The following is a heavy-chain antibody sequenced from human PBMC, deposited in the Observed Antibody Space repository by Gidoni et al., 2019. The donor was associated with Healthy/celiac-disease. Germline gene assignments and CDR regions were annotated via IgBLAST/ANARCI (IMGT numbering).Heavy chain of an antibody. CDR2: INHSGST. Sequence: QVQLQQWGAGLLKPSETLSLTCAVYGGSFSGYYWSWSRPPPGKGREWIGEINHSGSTNYNPSLKSRVTISVDTSKNQFSLKLSSVTAADTAVYYCASTRYDSSGYYIQDYWGQGTLVTVSS. D-gene: IGHD3-22*01. CDR3: ASTRYDSSGYYIQDY. J-gene: IGHJ4*02. CDR1: GGSFSGYY. V-gene: IGHV4-34*01.